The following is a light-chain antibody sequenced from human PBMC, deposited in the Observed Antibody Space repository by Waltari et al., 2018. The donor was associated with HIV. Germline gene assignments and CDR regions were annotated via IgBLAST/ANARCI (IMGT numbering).Light chain of an antibody. Sequence: DIQMTQSTSSLSASVGERVNYSVRACRAIINSVAVYQLKPGGAPKLLIFAASRFETGVPSRFSGSSSGTDFTLTINNLQPEDFASYFCHQYDAIPYTFGQGTNLEIK. CDR3: HQYDAIPYT. CDR1: RAIINS. CDR2: AAS. V-gene: IGKV1-NL1*01. J-gene: IGKJ2*01.